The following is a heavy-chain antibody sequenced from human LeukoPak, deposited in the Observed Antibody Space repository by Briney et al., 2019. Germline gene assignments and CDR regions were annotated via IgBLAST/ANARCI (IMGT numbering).Heavy chain of an antibody. Sequence: PSETLSLTCAVYGGSFSGYYWSWIRQPPGKGLEWIGEINHSGSTNYNPSLKSRVTISVDTSKNQFSLKLSSVTAADTAVYYCARRAVITFGGVSFDYWGQGTLVTVSS. V-gene: IGHV4-34*01. J-gene: IGHJ4*02. CDR2: INHSGST. D-gene: IGHD3-16*01. CDR3: ARRAVITFGGVSFDY. CDR1: GGSFSGYY.